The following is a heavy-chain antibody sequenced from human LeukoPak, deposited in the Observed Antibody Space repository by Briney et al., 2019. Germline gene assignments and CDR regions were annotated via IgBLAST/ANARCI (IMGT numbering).Heavy chain of an antibody. CDR1: GFTFSSYA. V-gene: IGHV3-30-3*01. CDR3: ARGTNTATNPGDFDI. J-gene: IGHJ3*02. D-gene: IGHD5-18*01. Sequence: GGSLRLSCAASGFTFSSYAMHWVRQAPGKGLEWVAVISYDGSNKYYADSVKGRFTISRDNSKNTLYLQMNSLRAEDTAVYYCARGTNTATNPGDFDIWGQGTMVTVSS. CDR2: ISYDGSNK.